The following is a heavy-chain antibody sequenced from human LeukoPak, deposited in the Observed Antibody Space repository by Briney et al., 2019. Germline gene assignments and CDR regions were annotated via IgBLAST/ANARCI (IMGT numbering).Heavy chain of an antibody. CDR3: ASSITIFGVAPGWFDP. CDR1: GFTFSSYS. D-gene: IGHD3-3*01. V-gene: IGHV3-48*01. CDR2: ISSSSSTI. Sequence: GGSLRLSCAASGFTFSSYSMNWVRQAPGKGLEWVSYISSSSSTIYYADSVKGRFTISRDNAKNSLYLQMNSLRAEDTAVYYCASSITIFGVAPGWFDPWGQGTLVTVSS. J-gene: IGHJ5*02.